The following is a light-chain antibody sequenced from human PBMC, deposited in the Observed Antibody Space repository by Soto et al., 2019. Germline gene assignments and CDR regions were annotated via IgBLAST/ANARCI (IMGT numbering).Light chain of an antibody. J-gene: IGLJ1*01. CDR3: ASYAGGNQV. V-gene: IGLV2-11*01. Sequence: QSALTQPRSVSGSPGQSVTISCTGTSSDVGYNNYVSWYQHHPGKAPKLMIYEVTKRPSGVPDRFSGSRSGNTAFLTVSGLLAEDEADFYCASYAGGNQVFGTGTKVTVL. CDR1: SSDVGYNNY. CDR2: EVT.